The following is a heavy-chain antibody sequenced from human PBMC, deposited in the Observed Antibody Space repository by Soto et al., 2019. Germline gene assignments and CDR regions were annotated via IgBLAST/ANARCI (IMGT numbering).Heavy chain of an antibody. CDR3: ARQSIIFGYGDNYWYFDL. J-gene: IGHJ2*01. D-gene: IGHD4-17*01. CDR1: GGSFSGYY. V-gene: IGHV4-34*01. Sequence: SETLSLTCAVYGGSFSGYYWSWIRQPPGKGLEWIGEINHSGSTNYNPSLKSRVTISVDTSKNQFSLKLSSVTAADTAVYYCARQSIIFGYGDNYWYFDLWGRGTLVTVSS. CDR2: INHSGST.